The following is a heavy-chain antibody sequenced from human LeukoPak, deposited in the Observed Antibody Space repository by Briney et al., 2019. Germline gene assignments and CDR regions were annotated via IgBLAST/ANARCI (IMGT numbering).Heavy chain of an antibody. Sequence: GGSLRLSCAASGFTFSSYSMNWVRQAPGKGLEWVSSISSSSSYIYYADSVKGRFTISRDNAKNSLYLQMNSLRAEDTAVYYCARAPAVTGAFDYWGQGTLVTVSS. CDR2: ISSSSSYI. V-gene: IGHV3-21*04. J-gene: IGHJ4*02. CDR1: GFTFSSYS. CDR3: ARAPAVTGAFDY. D-gene: IGHD4-23*01.